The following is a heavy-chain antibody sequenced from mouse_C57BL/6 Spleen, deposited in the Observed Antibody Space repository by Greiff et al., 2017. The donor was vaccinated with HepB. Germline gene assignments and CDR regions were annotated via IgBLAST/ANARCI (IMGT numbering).Heavy chain of an antibody. D-gene: IGHD2-5*01. V-gene: IGHV1-55*01. CDR3: ARMGYYSNPNWYFDV. Sequence: QVQLQQPGAELVKPGASVKMSCKASGYTFTSYWITWVKQRPGQGLEWIGDIYPGSGSTNYNEKFKSKATLTVDTSSSTAYMQLSSLTSEDSAVYYCARMGYYSNPNWYFDVWGTGTTVTVSS. J-gene: IGHJ1*03. CDR1: GYTFTSYW. CDR2: IYPGSGST.